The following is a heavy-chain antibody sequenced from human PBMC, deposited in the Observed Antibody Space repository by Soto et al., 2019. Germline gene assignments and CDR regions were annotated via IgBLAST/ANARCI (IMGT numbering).Heavy chain of an antibody. J-gene: IGHJ3*02. D-gene: IGHD6-13*01. Sequence: HPGGSLRLSCAASGFTFSSYAMSWVRQAPGKGLEWVSAISGSGGSTYYADSVKGRFTISRDNSKNTLYLQMNSLRAEDTAVYYCAKDEQQLDDAFDIWGQGTMVTVSS. CDR1: GFTFSSYA. CDR2: ISGSGGST. V-gene: IGHV3-23*01. CDR3: AKDEQQLDDAFDI.